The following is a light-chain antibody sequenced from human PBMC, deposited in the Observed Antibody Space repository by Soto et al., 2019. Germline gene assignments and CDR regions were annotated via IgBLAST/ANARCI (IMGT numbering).Light chain of an antibody. V-gene: IGKV4-1*01. CDR3: QQYNNWPPRT. CDR2: WAS. Sequence: VLTQSPDSLAVSLGGRATIHCRSNQSVLFVSNNKNFLAWYQQKPGQPPKLFLNWASTRESGVSDRFSGSGSGTEFTLTISSLQSEDFAVYYCQQYNNWPPRTFGQGTKVDIK. CDR1: QSVLFVSNNKNF. J-gene: IGKJ1*01.